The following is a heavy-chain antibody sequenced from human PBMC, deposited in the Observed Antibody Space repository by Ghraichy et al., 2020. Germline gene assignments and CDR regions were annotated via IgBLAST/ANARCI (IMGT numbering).Heavy chain of an antibody. J-gene: IGHJ6*02. CDR1: GFTFDDYA. D-gene: IGHD3-10*01. Sequence: GGSLRLSCAVSGFTFDDYAMHWVRQAPGKGLEWVSGISWNSGRIGYADSVKGRFTISRDNAKNSLYLQMNSLRAEDTALYYCAKDRTSSPITISYGLDVWGQGTTVTVSS. V-gene: IGHV3-9*01. CDR2: ISWNSGRI. CDR3: AKDRTSSPITISYGLDV.